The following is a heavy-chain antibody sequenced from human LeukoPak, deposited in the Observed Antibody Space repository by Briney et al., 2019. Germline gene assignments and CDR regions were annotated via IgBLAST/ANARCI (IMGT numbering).Heavy chain of an antibody. J-gene: IGHJ4*02. CDR1: GGTFSSYA. CDR3: ARLITGTTYNY. CDR2: IIPILGIA. Sequence: SVKVSCKASGGTFSSYAISWVRQAPGQGIEWMGRIIPILGIANYAQKFQGRVTITADKSTSTAYMELSSLRSEDTAVYYCARLITGTTYNYWGQGTLVTVSS. D-gene: IGHD1-7*01. V-gene: IGHV1-69*04.